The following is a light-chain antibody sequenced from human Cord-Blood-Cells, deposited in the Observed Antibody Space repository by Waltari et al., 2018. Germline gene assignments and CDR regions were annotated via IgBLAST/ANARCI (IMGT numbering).Light chain of an antibody. Sequence: QSALTQPASVSGSPGQSITISCTGTSSDGGSSNLFSWYQQHPGKAPKLMIYEGSKRPSGVSNRFSGSKSGNTASLTISGLQAEDEADYYCCSYAGSSTYVFGTGTKVTVL. V-gene: IGLV2-23*01. CDR2: EGS. CDR1: SSDGGSSNL. CDR3: CSYAGSSTYV. J-gene: IGLJ1*01.